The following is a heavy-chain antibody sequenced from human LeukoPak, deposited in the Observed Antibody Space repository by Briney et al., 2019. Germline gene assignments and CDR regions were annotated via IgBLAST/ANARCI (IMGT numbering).Heavy chain of an antibody. CDR1: GGSISSSSYY. CDR3: ARSALWFGESYYFDY. D-gene: IGHD3-10*01. Sequence: TSETLSLTCTVSGGSISSSSYYWGWIRQPPGKGLEWIGSIYYSGSTYYNPSLKSRVTISVDTSKNQFSLKLSSVTAADTAVHYCARSALWFGESYYFDYWGQGTLVTVSS. V-gene: IGHV4-39*01. J-gene: IGHJ4*02. CDR2: IYYSGST.